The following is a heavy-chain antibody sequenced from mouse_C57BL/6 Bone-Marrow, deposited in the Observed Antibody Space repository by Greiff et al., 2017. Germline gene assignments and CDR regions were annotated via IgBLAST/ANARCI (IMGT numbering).Heavy chain of an antibody. J-gene: IGHJ3*01. D-gene: IGHD2-4*01. CDR2: IDPSDRYT. V-gene: IGHV1-50*01. CDR3: ASARGLYYDYDGCAY. CDR1: GYTFTSYW. Sequence: VQLQQSGAELVKPGASVKLSCKASGYTFTSYWMQWVKQRPGQGLEWIGEIDPSDRYTNYNQKFKGKVTLTVDTSSSTAYMQLSILTSEDSAVYYCASARGLYYDYDGCAYWGQGTLVTVSA.